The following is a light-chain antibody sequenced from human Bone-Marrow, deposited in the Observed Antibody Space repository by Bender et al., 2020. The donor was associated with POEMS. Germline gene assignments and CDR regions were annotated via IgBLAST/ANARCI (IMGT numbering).Light chain of an antibody. V-gene: IGLV2-23*02. CDR3: SLYAGTTTFVV. Sequence: QSALTQPASVSGSPGQSITISCTGTSSDVGGYNYVSWYQQHPGKAPKLLIYEVSERPSGVSDRFSASKSGNTAYLTISGLQAEDEADYYCSLYAGTTTFVVFGGGTKVTVL. CDR2: EVS. J-gene: IGLJ2*01. CDR1: SSDVGGYNY.